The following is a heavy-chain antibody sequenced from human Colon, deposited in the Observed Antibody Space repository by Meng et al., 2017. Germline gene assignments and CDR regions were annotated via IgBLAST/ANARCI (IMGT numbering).Heavy chain of an antibody. CDR3: VRSRAWVRTGFDP. V-gene: IGHV4-39*01. D-gene: IGHD1/OR15-1a*01. Sequence: QPQLQESGPGLVKRSETQSLPCSVSGDSISSSDSYWGWIRQSPGKGLEWIGSIGHSGFTYYTPSLESRVTVSVDTSRSQFSLELTSVTAADTAVYYCVRSRAWVRTGFDPWGQGTLVTVSS. CDR1: GDSISSSDSY. J-gene: IGHJ5*02. CDR2: IGHSGFT.